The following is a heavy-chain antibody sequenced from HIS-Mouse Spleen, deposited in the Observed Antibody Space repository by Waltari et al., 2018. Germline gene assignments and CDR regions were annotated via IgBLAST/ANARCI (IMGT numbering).Heavy chain of an antibody. J-gene: IGHJ4*02. CDR2: IYYSGST. Sequence: QLQLQESGPGLVKPSETLSLTCTVSGASISRSSYSWGWIPQPPGKGLEWIGSIYYSGSTYYNPSLKSRVTISVDTSKNQFSLKLSSVTAADTAVYYCAAPLVGATDYFDYWGQGTLVTVSS. V-gene: IGHV4-39*01. CDR1: GASISRSSYS. CDR3: AAPLVGATDYFDY. D-gene: IGHD1-26*01.